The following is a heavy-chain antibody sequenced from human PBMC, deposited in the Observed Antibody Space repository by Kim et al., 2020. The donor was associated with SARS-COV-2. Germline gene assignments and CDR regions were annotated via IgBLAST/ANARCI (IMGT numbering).Heavy chain of an antibody. CDR3: ARDPHYGGNMFHYYGMDV. J-gene: IGHJ6*02. D-gene: IGHD4-17*01. V-gene: IGHV1-69*01. Sequence: FQGRVTITADESPSTAYMELSSLRSEDTAVYYCARDPHYGGNMFHYYGMDVWGQGTTVTVSS.